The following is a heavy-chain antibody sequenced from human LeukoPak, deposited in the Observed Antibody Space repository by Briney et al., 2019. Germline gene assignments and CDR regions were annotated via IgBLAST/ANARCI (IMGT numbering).Heavy chain of an antibody. J-gene: IGHJ5*02. CDR3: ARGERITIFGVVIITWFDP. Sequence: PSQTLSLTCTVSGGSISGGDYYWSWIRQHPGKGLEWIGYIYYSGSTNYNPSLKSRVTISVDTSKNQFSLKLSSVTAADTTVYYCARGERITIFGVVIITWFDPWGQGTLVTVSS. V-gene: IGHV4-61*08. D-gene: IGHD3-3*01. CDR1: GGSISGGDYY. CDR2: IYYSGST.